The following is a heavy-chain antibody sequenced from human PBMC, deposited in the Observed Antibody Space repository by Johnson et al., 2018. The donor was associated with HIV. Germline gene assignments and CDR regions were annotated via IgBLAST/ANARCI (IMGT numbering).Heavy chain of an antibody. CDR1: GFTFSSYA. Sequence: QVQLVESGGGVVQPGRSLRLSCAASGFTFSSYAMHWVRQAPGKGLEWVAVISYDGSNKYYADSVKGRFTISRANSKNTLYLQMNSMRAEDTAVYYCARWGEQQLVNAFGIWGQGTMVTVSS. CDR3: ARWGEQQLVNAFGI. CDR2: ISYDGSNK. J-gene: IGHJ3*02. V-gene: IGHV3-30*04. D-gene: IGHD6-13*01.